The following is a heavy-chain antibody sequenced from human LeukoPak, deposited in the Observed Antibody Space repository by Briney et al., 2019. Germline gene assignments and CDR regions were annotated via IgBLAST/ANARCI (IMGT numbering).Heavy chain of an antibody. Sequence: PGGSLRLPCAASEFPFSNYGMNWVRQAPGKGLEWVSFISASGNTIYYADSVKGRFTISRDNARNSLHLQMNSLRAEDTAVYYCARDLYYISIGSGTETYYMDVWGKGTTATVSS. CDR2: ISASGNTI. J-gene: IGHJ6*03. D-gene: IGHD3-10*01. CDR1: EFPFSNYG. V-gene: IGHV3-48*01. CDR3: ARDLYYISIGSGTETYYMDV.